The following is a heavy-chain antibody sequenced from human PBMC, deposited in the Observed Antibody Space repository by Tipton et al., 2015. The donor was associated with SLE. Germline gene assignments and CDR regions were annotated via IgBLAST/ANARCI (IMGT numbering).Heavy chain of an antibody. CDR1: GGSISSHY. J-gene: IGHJ4*02. Sequence: TLSLTCTVSGGSISSHYWSWIRQPAGKELEWIGYIYTSGSTNYNPSLKSRVTISVDTSKNQFSLKLTSVTAAGTAVYYCARGPMYCGGDCYPYWGQGTLVTVSS. D-gene: IGHD2-21*02. CDR2: IYTSGST. V-gene: IGHV4-4*09. CDR3: ARGPMYCGGDCYPY.